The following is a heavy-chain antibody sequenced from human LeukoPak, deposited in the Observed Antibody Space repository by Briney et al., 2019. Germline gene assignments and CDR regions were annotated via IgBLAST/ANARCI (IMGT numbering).Heavy chain of an antibody. CDR1: GGSFSGYY. J-gene: IGHJ5*02. D-gene: IGHD4-11*01. CDR2: INHSGST. V-gene: IGHV4-34*01. CDR3: ARGHRPPVTTFFWFDP. Sequence: SETLSLTRAVYGGSFSGYYWSWIRQPPGKGLEWIGEINHSGSTNYNPSLKSRVTISVDTSKNQFSLKLSSVTAADTAVYYCARGHRPPVTTFFWFDPWGQGTLVTVSS.